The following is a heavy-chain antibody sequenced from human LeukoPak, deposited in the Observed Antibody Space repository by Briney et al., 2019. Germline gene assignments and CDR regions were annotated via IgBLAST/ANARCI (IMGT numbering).Heavy chain of an antibody. CDR1: GGSISSGDYY. CDR2: IYYSGTT. Sequence: SQTLSLTCTVSGGSISSGDYYWSWIRQPPGKGLEWFGYIYYSGTTYYNPSLRSRVTISVDTSKNQFSLKLSSVTAADTAVYYCARGLRYFDWLLYRHGGCYLDYWGQGTLATVSS. CDR3: ARGLRYFDWLLYRHGGCYLDY. V-gene: IGHV4-30-4*01. D-gene: IGHD3-9*01. J-gene: IGHJ4*02.